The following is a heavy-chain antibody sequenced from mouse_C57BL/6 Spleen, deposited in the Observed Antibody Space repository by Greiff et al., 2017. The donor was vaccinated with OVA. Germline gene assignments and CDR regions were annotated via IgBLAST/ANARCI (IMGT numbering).Heavy chain of an antibody. CDR1: GYTFTDYY. J-gene: IGHJ1*03. CDR2: INPNNGGT. Sequence: EVKLQQSGPELVKPGASVKISCKASGYTFTDYYMNWVKQSHGKSLEWIGDINPNNGGTSYNQKFKGKATLTVDKSSSTAYMELRSLTSEDSAVYYCASPRDSSGHGYFDVWGTGTTVTVSS. V-gene: IGHV1-26*01. D-gene: IGHD3-2*02. CDR3: ASPRDSSGHGYFDV.